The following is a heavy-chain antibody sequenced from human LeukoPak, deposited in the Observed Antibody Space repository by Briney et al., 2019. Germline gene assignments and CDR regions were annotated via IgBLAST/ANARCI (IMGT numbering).Heavy chain of an antibody. D-gene: IGHD4-23*01. CDR1: GYTFTTYW. CDR3: ARQDYGGNSFY. J-gene: IGHJ4*02. Sequence: GESLKISCKGSGYTFTTYWIAWVRQKSGKGLEWMGIFYPGDSDARFSPSFKGQVTFSADESVNTAYLQWTTLNVSDSAIYYCARQDYGGNSFYWGQGTLVTVSS. CDR2: FYPGDSDA. V-gene: IGHV5-51*01.